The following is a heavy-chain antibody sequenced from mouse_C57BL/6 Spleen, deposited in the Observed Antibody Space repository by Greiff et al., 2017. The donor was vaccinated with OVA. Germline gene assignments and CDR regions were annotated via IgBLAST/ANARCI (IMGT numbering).Heavy chain of an antibody. D-gene: IGHD2-14*01. Sequence: QVQLQQSGAELVRPGTSVKMSCKASGYTFTNYWIGWAKQRPGHGLEWIGDIYPGGGYTNYNEKFKGKATLTADKASSTAYMQFSSLTSEDSAIYYCARGYSGGYAMDYWGQGTSVTVSS. CDR2: IYPGGGYT. J-gene: IGHJ4*01. CDR3: ARGYSGGYAMDY. V-gene: IGHV1-63*01. CDR1: GYTFTNYW.